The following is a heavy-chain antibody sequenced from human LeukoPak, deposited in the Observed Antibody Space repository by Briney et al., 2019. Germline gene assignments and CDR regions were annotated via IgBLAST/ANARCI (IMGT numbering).Heavy chain of an antibody. CDR2: TYYSGST. J-gene: IGHJ3*02. CDR3: ARAPDAFDI. V-gene: IGHV4-39*07. CDR1: GGSISSSSYY. Sequence: SETLSLTCTVSGGSISSSSYYWGWIRQPPGKGLEWIGSTYYSGSTYYNPSLKSRVTISVDTSKNQFSLKLSSVTAADTAVYYCARAPDAFDIWGQGTMVTVSS.